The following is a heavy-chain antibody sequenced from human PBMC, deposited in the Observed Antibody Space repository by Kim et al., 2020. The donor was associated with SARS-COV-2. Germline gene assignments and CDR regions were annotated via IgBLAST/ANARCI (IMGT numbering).Heavy chain of an antibody. V-gene: IGHV3-23*01. J-gene: IGHJ4*02. Sequence: GGSLRLSCAASGFTFSSYAMSWVRQAPGKGLEWVSAISGSGGSTYYADSVKGRFTISRDNSKNTLYLQMNSLRAEDTAVYYCAKAPSYYDSSGYNYWGQGTLVTVSS. D-gene: IGHD3-22*01. CDR3: AKAPSYYDSSGYNY. CDR1: GFTFSSYA. CDR2: ISGSGGST.